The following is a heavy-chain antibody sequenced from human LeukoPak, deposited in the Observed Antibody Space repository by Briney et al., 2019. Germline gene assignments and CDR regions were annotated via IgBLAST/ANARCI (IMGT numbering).Heavy chain of an antibody. J-gene: IGHJ6*03. V-gene: IGHV1-69*13. Sequence: ASVKVSCKASGGTFSSYAISWVRQAPGQGLEWMGGIIPIFGTANYAQKFQGRVTITADESTSTAYMELSSLRSEDTAVYYCARDPLGGVTTVNYYYYMDVWGKGTTVTVSS. D-gene: IGHD4-17*01. CDR3: ARDPLGGVTTVNYYYYMDV. CDR1: GGTFSSYA. CDR2: IIPIFGTA.